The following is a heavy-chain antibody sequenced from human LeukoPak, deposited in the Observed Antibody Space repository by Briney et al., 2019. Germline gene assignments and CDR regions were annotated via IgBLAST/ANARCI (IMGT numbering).Heavy chain of an antibody. CDR3: ARVSGSYYSI. V-gene: IGHV3-21*01. D-gene: IGHD1-26*01. J-gene: IGHJ4*02. Sequence: GGSLRLSCAASGFTFSSYSMNWVRQAPGKGLEWVSSISSSSSYIYYAGSVKGRFTISRDNAKNSLYLQMNSLRAEDTAVYYCARVSGSYYSIWGQGTLVTVSS. CDR1: GFTFSSYS. CDR2: ISSSSSYI.